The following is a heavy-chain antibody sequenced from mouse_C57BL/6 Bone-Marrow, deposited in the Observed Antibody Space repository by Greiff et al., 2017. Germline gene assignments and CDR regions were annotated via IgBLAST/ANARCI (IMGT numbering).Heavy chain of an antibody. CDR3: ARCLLLDY. Sequence: EVQLQQSGPELVKPGASVKISCKASGYTFTDYYMNWVKQSHGKSLEWIGDINPNNGGTSYNQKFKGKATLTVEKSSSTAYMELRSLTSEDSAVYYCARCLLLDYWGQGTTLTVSS. D-gene: IGHD2-10*01. J-gene: IGHJ2*01. CDR1: GYTFTDYY. CDR2: INPNNGGT. V-gene: IGHV1-26*01.